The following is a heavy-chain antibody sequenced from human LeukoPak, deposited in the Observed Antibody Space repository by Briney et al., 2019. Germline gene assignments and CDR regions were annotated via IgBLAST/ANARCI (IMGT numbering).Heavy chain of an antibody. V-gene: IGHV4-31*03. J-gene: IGHJ3*02. CDR1: GGSISSGGYY. CDR2: IYYSGST. Sequence: SGTLSLTCTVSGGSISSGGYYWSWIRQHPGKGLEWIGYIYYSGSTYYNPSLKSRVTISVDTSKNQFSLKLSSVTAADTAVYYCARVVTLVVPAADAFDIWGQGTMVTVSS. D-gene: IGHD2-2*01. CDR3: ARVVTLVVPAADAFDI.